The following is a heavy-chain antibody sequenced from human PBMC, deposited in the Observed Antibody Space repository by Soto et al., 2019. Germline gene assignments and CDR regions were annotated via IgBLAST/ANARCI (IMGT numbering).Heavy chain of an antibody. CDR2: INAGNGNT. Sequence: QVQLVQSGAEEKKPGASVKVSCKASGYTFISYAMHWVRQAPGQRLEWMGWINAGNGNTKYSQKFQGRVTITSDTSASTAYMHLSSLRSEDTAVYSCATHGSGSDYWGQGTLVTVSS. J-gene: IGHJ4*02. CDR3: ATHGSGSDY. CDR1: GYTFISYA. V-gene: IGHV1-3*05. D-gene: IGHD6-19*01.